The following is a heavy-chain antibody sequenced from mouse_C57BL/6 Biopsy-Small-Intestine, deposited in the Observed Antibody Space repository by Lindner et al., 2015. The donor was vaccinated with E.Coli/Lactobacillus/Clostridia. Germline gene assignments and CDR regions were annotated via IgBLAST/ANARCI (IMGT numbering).Heavy chain of an antibody. CDR2: IVPPNGDT. V-gene: IGHV14-2*02. J-gene: IGHJ1*01. Sequence: ASVKVSCKASGFDFTYYYLHWVRQAPGRGLEWMGWIVPPNGDTKYAQKFQGRVTMTRDTSISTAYLELSSLRSDDTAVYYCARVYASGINFPAVWGQGTTVTVSS. D-gene: IGHD2-3*01. CDR3: ARVYASGINFPAV. CDR1: GFDFTYYY.